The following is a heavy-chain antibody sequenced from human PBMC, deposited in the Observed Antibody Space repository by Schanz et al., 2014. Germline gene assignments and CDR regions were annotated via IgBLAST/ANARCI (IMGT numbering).Heavy chain of an antibody. CDR3: AKGMGYCSGGTCYDYYYYGLDV. Sequence: VQLVESGGGLVKPGGSLRLSCAASGFTFSSYSMNWVRQAPGKGLEWVAVISYDGSNKYYADSVKGRFTISRDNSKNTLYLQMNSLSADDTAVFYCAKGMGYCSGGTCYDYYYYGLDVWGQGTTVTVSS. D-gene: IGHD2-15*01. CDR1: GFTFSSYS. J-gene: IGHJ6*02. V-gene: IGHV3-30*18. CDR2: ISYDGSNK.